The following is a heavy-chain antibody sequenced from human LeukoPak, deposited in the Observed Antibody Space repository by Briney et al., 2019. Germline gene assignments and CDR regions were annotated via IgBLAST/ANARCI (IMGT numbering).Heavy chain of an antibody. D-gene: IGHD3-10*01. J-gene: IGHJ4*02. V-gene: IGHV3-48*03. CDR1: GFTFSSYE. CDR2: ISSSGSTI. CDR3: ARVLPSKDYYGSGATFDY. Sequence: PGGSLRLSCAASGFTFSSYEMNWVRQAPGKGLEWVSYISSSGSTIYYADSVKGRFTISRDNAKNSLYLQMNSLRAEDTAVYYCARVLPSKDYYGSGATFDYWGQGTLVTVSS.